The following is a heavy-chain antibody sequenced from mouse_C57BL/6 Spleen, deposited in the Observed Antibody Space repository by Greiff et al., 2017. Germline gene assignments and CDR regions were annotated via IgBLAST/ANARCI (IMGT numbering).Heavy chain of an antibody. Sequence: VQLQQPGAELVKPGASVKLSCKASGYTFTSYWMEWVKQRPGQGLEWIGEIDPSDSDTTSNQKFKGKGTLTVDKSSSTANMQLPSLTSEDSAVYYCSRLTTVVATGDYWGQGTSVTVS. J-gene: IGHJ4*01. D-gene: IGHD1-1*01. CDR3: SRLTTVVATGDY. CDR2: IDPSDSDT. CDR1: GYTFTSYW. V-gene: IGHV1-50*01.